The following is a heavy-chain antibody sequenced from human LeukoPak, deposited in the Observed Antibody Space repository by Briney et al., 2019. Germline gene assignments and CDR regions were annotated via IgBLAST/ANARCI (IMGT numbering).Heavy chain of an antibody. V-gene: IGHV3-74*01. CDR1: GFTFSSYW. J-gene: IGHJ5*02. CDR2: INSDGSST. D-gene: IGHD2-2*01. CDR3: ARVLSACSSTSCYNWFDP. Sequence: PGGSLRLSCAASGFTFSSYWMHWVRQAPGKGLVWVSRINSDGSSTSYADSVKGRFTIPRDNAKNTLYLQMNSLRAEDTAVYYCARVLSACSSTSCYNWFDPWGQGTLVTVSS.